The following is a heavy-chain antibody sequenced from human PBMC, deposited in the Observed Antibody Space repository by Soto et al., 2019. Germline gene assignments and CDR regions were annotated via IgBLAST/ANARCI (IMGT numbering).Heavy chain of an antibody. D-gene: IGHD3-10*01. J-gene: IGHJ4*02. CDR1: GGSISSGGYS. Sequence: QLQLQESGSGLVKPSQTLSLTCAVSGGSISSGGYSWSWIRQPPGKGLEWIGYIYHSGSPYYNPSLKSRPTTSVGRSKNRCSLQLCSVTAADTAVYYCARGPLFGYWGQGTLVTVSS. V-gene: IGHV4-30-2*01. CDR2: IYHSGSP. CDR3: ARGPLFGY.